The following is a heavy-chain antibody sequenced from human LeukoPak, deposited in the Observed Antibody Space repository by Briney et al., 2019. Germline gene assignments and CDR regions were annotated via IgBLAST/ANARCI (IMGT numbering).Heavy chain of an antibody. Sequence: PGGSLRLSCAASGFTVSSNYMSWVRQAPGKGLEWVSVIYSVGSTFYADSVKGRFTISRDNSKNTLYLQMNNLRAEDTAVYYCARRPGFDYWGQGTLVTVSS. CDR2: IYSVGST. J-gene: IGHJ4*02. V-gene: IGHV3-66*01. CDR3: ARRPGFDY. CDR1: GFTVSSNY.